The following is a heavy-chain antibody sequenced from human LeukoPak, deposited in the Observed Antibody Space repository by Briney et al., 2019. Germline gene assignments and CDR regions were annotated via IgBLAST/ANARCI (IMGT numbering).Heavy chain of an antibody. V-gene: IGHV1-69*01. CDR1: GGTFSSYA. Sequence: SVKLSCKASGGTFSSYAISWVRQAPGQGLEWMGGIIHIFGTANYAQKFQGRVTITADESTSTAYMELSSLRSEDTAVYYCARDRDDIFDCWGQGTLVTVSS. D-gene: IGHD3-9*01. CDR2: IIHIFGTA. J-gene: IGHJ4*02. CDR3: ARDRDDIFDC.